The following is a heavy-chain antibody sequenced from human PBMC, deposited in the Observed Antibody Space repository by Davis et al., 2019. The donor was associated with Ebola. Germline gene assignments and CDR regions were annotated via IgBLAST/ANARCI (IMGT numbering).Heavy chain of an antibody. V-gene: IGHV5-10-1*01. CDR1: GYSFTRYW. CDR2: IDPSDSYT. J-gene: IGHJ5*02. D-gene: IGHD5-18*01. CDR3: ARRVVDTAMARTWWFDP. Sequence: GESLKISCKGSGYSFTRYWISWVRQMPGKGLEWMGRIDPSDSYTNYSPSFQGHVTISADKSISTAYLQWSSLKASDTAMYYCARRVVDTAMARTWWFDPWGQGTLVTVSS.